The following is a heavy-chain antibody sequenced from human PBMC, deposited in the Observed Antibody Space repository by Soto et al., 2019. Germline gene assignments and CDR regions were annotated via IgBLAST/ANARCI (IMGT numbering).Heavy chain of an antibody. V-gene: IGHV3-33*01. CDR1: GFTFSSYG. J-gene: IGHJ5*02. D-gene: IGHD2-15*01. CDR3: ARDNTEFFRGVSCSWFDP. CDR2: IWYDGSNK. Sequence: QVQLVESGGGVVQPGRALRLSCAASGFTFSSYGMHWVRQAPGKGLERVAVIWYDGSNKYYADSVKGRFTISRDNSKNRLYVEMTALGAEDTAVVYWARDNTEFFRGVSCSWFDPWAQETLVTVS.